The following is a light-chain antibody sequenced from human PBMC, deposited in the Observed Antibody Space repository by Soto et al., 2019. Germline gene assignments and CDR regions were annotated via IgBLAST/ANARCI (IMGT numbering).Light chain of an antibody. CDR3: QQYNNWPWT. V-gene: IGKV3-15*01. CDR2: DAS. CDR1: QSVSSN. J-gene: IGKJ1*01. Sequence: EIVVTQSPATLSVSPGERATLSCRASQSVSSNLAWYQQKPGQAPRLLINDASTRAAGVPARFSGSGSGTDFTLTISRLEPEDFAVYYCQQYNNWPWTFGQGTKVDIK.